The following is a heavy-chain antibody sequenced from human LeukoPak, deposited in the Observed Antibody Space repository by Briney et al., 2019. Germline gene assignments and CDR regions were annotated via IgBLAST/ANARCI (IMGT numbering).Heavy chain of an antibody. CDR2: IWYDGSNK. V-gene: IGHV3-33*01. D-gene: IGHD4-23*01. Sequence: PGGSLRLSCAASGFTFSSYGMHWVRQAPGKGLEWVAVIWYDGSNKYYADSVKGRFTISRDNSKNTLYLQMNSLRAEDTAVYYCTSSLRRYSTSDYWGQGTLVTVSS. CDR1: GFTFSSYG. CDR3: TSSLRRYSTSDY. J-gene: IGHJ4*02.